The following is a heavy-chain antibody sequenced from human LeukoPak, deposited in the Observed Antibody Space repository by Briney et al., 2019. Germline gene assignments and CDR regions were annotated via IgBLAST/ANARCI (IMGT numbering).Heavy chain of an antibody. CDR1: GFTFSGRW. CDR3: ARDPFAGSES. D-gene: IGHD6-25*01. Sequence: TGGSLRLSCAASGFTFSGRWMSWVRQAPGKGLEWGANIKPDGSEKNYVDSVKGRFTISRDNAKSSLYLQMNSLRVEDTAVYYCARDPFAGSESWGQGTLVTVSS. CDR2: IKPDGSEK. V-gene: IGHV3-7*01. J-gene: IGHJ4*02.